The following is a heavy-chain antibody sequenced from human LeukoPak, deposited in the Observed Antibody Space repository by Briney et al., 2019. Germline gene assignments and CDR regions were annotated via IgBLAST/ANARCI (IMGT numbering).Heavy chain of an antibody. J-gene: IGHJ4*02. D-gene: IGHD4-23*01. CDR3: VSGDYGGNSVHNY. CDR2: ISSSSSYI. V-gene: IGHV3-21*01. CDR1: GFTFSSYS. Sequence: GGSLRLSCAASGFTFSSYSMNWVRQAPGKGLERVSSISSSSSYIYYADSVKGRLTISRDNAKNSLYLQMNSLRAEDTAVYYCVSGDYGGNSVHNYWGQGTLVTVSS.